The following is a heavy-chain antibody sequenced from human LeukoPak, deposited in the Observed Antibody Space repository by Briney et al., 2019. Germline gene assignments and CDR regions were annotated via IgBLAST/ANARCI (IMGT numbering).Heavy chain of an antibody. Sequence: GGSLRLSCAASGFTFSSYSMNWVRQAPGKGLEWVSSISSSSSYIYYADSVKGRFTISRDNAKNSLYLQMNSLRAEDTAVYYCAKDFGGSSGYSYGMDVWGQGTTVTVSS. CDR1: GFTFSSYS. CDR3: AKDFGGSSGYSYGMDV. D-gene: IGHD3-22*01. J-gene: IGHJ6*02. CDR2: ISSSSSYI. V-gene: IGHV3-21*01.